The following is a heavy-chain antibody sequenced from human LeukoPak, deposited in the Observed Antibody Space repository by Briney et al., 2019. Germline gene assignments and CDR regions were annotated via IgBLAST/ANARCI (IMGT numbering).Heavy chain of an antibody. J-gene: IGHJ4*02. V-gene: IGHV1-69*13. CDR1: GGTFSSYA. Sequence: SVKVSCKASGGTFSSYAISWVRQAPGQGLEWMGGIIPIFGTANYAQKFQGRVTITADESTSTAYMELSGLRSEDTAVYYCARDRDGYNYDWGQGTLVTVSS. D-gene: IGHD5-24*01. CDR3: ARDRDGYNYD. CDR2: IIPIFGTA.